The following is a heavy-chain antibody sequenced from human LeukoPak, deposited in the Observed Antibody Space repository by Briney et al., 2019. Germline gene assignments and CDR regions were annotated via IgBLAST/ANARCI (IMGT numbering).Heavy chain of an antibody. V-gene: IGHV3-30*18. J-gene: IGHJ3*02. CDR2: ISYDGSNK. D-gene: IGHD3-22*01. Sequence: GGSLRLSCAVSGLTFSIYGMHWVRQAPGKGLEWVAVISYDGSNKYYADSVKGRFTISRDNSKNTLYLQMNSLRAEDTAVYYCAKFYDSSGPYAFDIWGQGTMVTVSS. CDR3: AKFYDSSGPYAFDI. CDR1: GLTFSIYG.